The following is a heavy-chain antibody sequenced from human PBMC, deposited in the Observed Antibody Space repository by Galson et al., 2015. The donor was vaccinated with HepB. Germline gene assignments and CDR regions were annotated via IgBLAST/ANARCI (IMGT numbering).Heavy chain of an antibody. D-gene: IGHD3-10*01. J-gene: IGHJ4*02. CDR1: GFTFNIYA. CDR2: ITNTADIT. V-gene: IGHV3-23*01. Sequence: SLRLSCAASGFTFNIYAMSWVRQTPEKGLEWVSAITNTADITYYADSVKGRFTISRDNSKNTLYLQMNSLRAEDTAIYYCAKEGSGGGFFDYWGQGTLVTVSS. CDR3: AKEGSGGGFFDY.